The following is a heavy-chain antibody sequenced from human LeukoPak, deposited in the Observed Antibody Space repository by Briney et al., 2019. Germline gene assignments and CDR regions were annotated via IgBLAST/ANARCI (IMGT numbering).Heavy chain of an antibody. V-gene: IGHV4-31*03. J-gene: IGHJ4*02. CDR2: TYYSGST. Sequence: VSGPTLVNPSQTLSLTCTVSGGSITSGGYYWSWIRQHPGKGLDWIGYTYYSGSTYYSPSLKSRVTISVDTSKNQFSLKLSSVTAADTAVYYCARANTYSNYEWERGYYFDYWGQGTLVTVSS. CDR1: GGSITSGGYY. D-gene: IGHD4-11*01. CDR3: ARANTYSNYEWERGYYFDY.